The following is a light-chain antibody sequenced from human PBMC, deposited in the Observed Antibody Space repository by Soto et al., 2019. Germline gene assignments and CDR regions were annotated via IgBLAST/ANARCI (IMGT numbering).Light chain of an antibody. J-gene: IGKJ1*01. Sequence: EIVLTQSPATLSLSPGERATLSCRASQSVSSYLAWYQQKPGQAPRLLIYDASNRATGIPARFSGSGSGTDFPLTISSLEPEDFAVYYCQQSETFGQGTKVDIK. V-gene: IGKV3-11*01. CDR3: QQSET. CDR2: DAS. CDR1: QSVSSY.